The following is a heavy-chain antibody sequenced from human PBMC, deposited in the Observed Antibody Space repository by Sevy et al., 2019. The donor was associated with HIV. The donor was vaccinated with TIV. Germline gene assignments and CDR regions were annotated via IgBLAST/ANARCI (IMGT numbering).Heavy chain of an antibody. Sequence: ASVKVSCKASGYTFTSYGISWVRQAPGQGLEWMGWISAYNGNTNYPQKLQGRVTMTTDTSTSTAYMELRSLRSDDTAVYYCARDVGIAVAGTVDYWGQGTLVTVSS. V-gene: IGHV1-18*01. CDR1: GYTFTSYG. D-gene: IGHD6-19*01. CDR3: ARDVGIAVAGTVDY. CDR2: ISAYNGNT. J-gene: IGHJ4*02.